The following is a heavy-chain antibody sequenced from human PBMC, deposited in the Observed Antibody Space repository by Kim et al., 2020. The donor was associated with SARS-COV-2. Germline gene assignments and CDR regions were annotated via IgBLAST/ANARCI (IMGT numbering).Heavy chain of an antibody. CDR2: IKQDGSEK. CDR3: ARVPVDYDFWSGYYMLDWFDP. D-gene: IGHD3-3*01. V-gene: IGHV3-7*01. J-gene: IGHJ5*02. Sequence: GGSLRLSCAASGFTFSSYWMSWVRQAPGKGLEWVANIKQDGSEKYYVDSVKGRFTISRDNAKNSLYLQMNSLRAEDTAVYYCARVPVDYDFWSGYYMLDWFDPCGQGTLVTVS. CDR1: GFTFSSYW.